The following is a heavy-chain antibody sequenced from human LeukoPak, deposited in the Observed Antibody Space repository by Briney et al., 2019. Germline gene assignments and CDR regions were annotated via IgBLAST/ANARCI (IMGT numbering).Heavy chain of an antibody. CDR2: IYYSGST. CDR1: GGSISSYY. V-gene: IGHV4-59*01. J-gene: IGHJ3*02. D-gene: IGHD3-22*01. CDR3: ARVSPMIQFLDAFDI. Sequence: SETLSLTCTVSGGSISSYYWSWIRQPPGKGLEWIGYIYYSGSTNYNPSLKSRVTISVDTSKNQFSLKLSSVTAADTAVYYCARVSPMIQFLDAFDIWGQGTMVTVSS.